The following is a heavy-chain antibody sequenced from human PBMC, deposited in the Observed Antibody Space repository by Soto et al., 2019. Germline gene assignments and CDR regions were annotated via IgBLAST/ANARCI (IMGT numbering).Heavy chain of an antibody. D-gene: IGHD3-10*01. CDR1: GFSFSSYG. Sequence: QGQLVESGGGVVQPGRSLRLSCAASGFSFSSYGMEWVRLAPGKGLEWVAATTYDGGIKHYVDSVKGRFTISRDNSKNTLYLQMNSLRVEDTALYYCAKARDHYASGSPGWLDSWGQGTLVTVSS. V-gene: IGHV3-30*18. CDR2: TTYDGGIK. J-gene: IGHJ5*01. CDR3: AKARDHYASGSPGWLDS.